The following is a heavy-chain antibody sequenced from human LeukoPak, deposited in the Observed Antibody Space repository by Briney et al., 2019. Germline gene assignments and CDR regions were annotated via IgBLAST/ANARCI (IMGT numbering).Heavy chain of an antibody. D-gene: IGHD6-13*01. CDR2: IYSGDRT. CDR1: GLSVRGSY. CDR3: TRDLTGTTWSENDY. V-gene: IGHV3-53*01. J-gene: IGHJ4*02. Sequence: PGGSLRLSCVASGLSVRGSYMSWVRQAPGKGLEWVSVIYSGDRTYYADSVKGRFTISRDASKNTLYLQMNNLRADDMAIYYCTRDLTGTTWSENDYWGQGTLVTISS.